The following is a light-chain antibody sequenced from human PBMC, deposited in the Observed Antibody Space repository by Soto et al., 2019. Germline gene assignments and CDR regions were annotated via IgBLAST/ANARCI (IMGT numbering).Light chain of an antibody. CDR3: SSYTGSSSLAV. CDR2: EVT. J-gene: IGLJ3*02. V-gene: IGLV2-14*01. CDR1: SSDIGGYNY. Sequence: QSALTQPASVSGSRGQSITISCTGTSSDIGGYNYVSWYQQHPGKAPKFIIYEVTNRPSGVSDRFSGSKSGNTASLIISGLQAEDEADYYCSSYTGSSSLAVFGGGTKLIVL.